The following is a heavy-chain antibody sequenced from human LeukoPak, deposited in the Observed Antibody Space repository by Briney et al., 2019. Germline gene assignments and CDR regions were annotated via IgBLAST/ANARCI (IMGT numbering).Heavy chain of an antibody. Sequence: GGCLRLSCAASGFTFSSYAMSWVRQSPGKGLEWVSTIISSGSSTYYADSVKGRFTISRDNSKNTLYLQMNSLRAEDTAVYYCAKGGSSWARFDYWGQGTLVTVSS. CDR1: GFTFSSYA. V-gene: IGHV3-23*01. D-gene: IGHD6-13*01. J-gene: IGHJ4*02. CDR3: AKGGSSWARFDY. CDR2: IISSGSST.